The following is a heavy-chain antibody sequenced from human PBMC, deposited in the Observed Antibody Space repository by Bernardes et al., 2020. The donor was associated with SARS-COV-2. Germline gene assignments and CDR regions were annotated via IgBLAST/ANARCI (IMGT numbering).Heavy chain of an antibody. Sequence: ASVKVSCKVSGYTLSALSIHWVRQAPEKGLVWMGGVDPADDKKRYAQKFQGRVTMTEDTAIDTAYMELSSLRSEDTAVYFCATVGPGGSYDYWGLGTLVTVSS. J-gene: IGHJ4*02. D-gene: IGHD1-26*01. V-gene: IGHV1-24*01. CDR3: ATVGPGGSYDY. CDR2: VDPADDKK. CDR1: GYTLSALS.